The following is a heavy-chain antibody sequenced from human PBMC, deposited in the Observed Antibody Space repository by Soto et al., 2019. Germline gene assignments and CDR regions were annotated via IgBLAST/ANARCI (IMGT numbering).Heavy chain of an antibody. CDR3: AAEEIRYFDWFDY. J-gene: IGHJ4*02. CDR2: IVVGSGNT. V-gene: IGHV1-58*01. Sequence: SVKVSCKASGFTFTSSAVQWVRQARGQRLEWIGWIVVGSGNTNYAQKFQERVTITRDMSTSTAYMELSSLRSEDTAVYYCAAEEIRYFDWFDYWGQGTLVTVSS. D-gene: IGHD3-9*01. CDR1: GFTFTSSA.